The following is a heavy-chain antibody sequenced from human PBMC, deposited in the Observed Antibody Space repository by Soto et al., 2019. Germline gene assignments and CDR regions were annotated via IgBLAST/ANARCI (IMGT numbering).Heavy chain of an antibody. D-gene: IGHD3-9*01. J-gene: IGHJ3*02. CDR3: AKALFSDMLAFDI. CDR2: ISGSGGST. Sequence: VQLLECGGGLVQPGRSLRLSCAASGFTFSSYAMSWVRQAPGKGLEWVSAISGSGGSTYYADSVKGRFTISRDNSKNTLYLQMNSLRAEDTAVYYCAKALFSDMLAFDIWGQGTMVTVSS. V-gene: IGHV3-23*01. CDR1: GFTFSSYA.